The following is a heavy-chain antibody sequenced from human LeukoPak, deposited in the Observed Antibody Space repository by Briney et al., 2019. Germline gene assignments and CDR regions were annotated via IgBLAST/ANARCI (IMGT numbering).Heavy chain of an antibody. CDR2: IYTSGST. J-gene: IGHJ3*02. V-gene: IGHV4-4*07. CDR1: GGSISSYY. CDR3: ARERGDIVVPTADAFDI. D-gene: IGHD2-2*01. Sequence: PSETLSLTCTVSGGSISSYYWSWIRQPAGKGLEWIGRIYTSGSTNYNPSLKSRVTMSVDTSKNQFSLKLSSVTAADTAVYYCARERGDIVVPTADAFDIWGQGTMVTVSS.